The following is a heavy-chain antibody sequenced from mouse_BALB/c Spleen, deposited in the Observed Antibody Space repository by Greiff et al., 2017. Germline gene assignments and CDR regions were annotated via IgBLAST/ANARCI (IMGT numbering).Heavy chain of an antibody. CDR2: INPSSGYT. J-gene: IGHJ1*01. CDR1: GYTFTSYT. Sequence: VQLQQSGAELARPGASVKMSCKASGYTFTSYTMHWVKQRPGQGLEWIGYINPSSGYTNYNQKFKDKATLTADKSSSTAYMQLSSLTSEDSAVYYCARTSSYYGNYGYFDVWGAGTTVTVSS. V-gene: IGHV1-4*01. D-gene: IGHD2-10*01. CDR3: ARTSSYYGNYGYFDV.